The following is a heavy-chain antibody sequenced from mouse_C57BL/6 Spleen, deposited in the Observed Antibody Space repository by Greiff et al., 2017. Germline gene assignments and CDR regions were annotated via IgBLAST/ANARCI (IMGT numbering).Heavy chain of an antibody. J-gene: IGHJ3*01. CDR3: TRGSPFAY. CDR1: GYTFTDYE. CDR2: IDPETGGT. Sequence: QVQLQQSGAELVRPGASVTLSCKASGYTFTDYEMHWVKQTPVHGLEWIGAIDPETGGTAYNQKFKGKAILTADKSSSTAYMELRSLAAEDSAVYYCTRGSPFAYWGQGTLVTVSA. V-gene: IGHV1-15*01.